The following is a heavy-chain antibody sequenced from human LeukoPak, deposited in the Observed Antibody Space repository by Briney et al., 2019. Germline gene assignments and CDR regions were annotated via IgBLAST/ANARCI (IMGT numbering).Heavy chain of an antibody. CDR3: AQACRALTSGWYDLFHP. V-gene: IGHV3-23*01. CDR2: NSGRHAST. D-gene: IGHD6-19*01. Sequence: GGSLRLSCAASGFTFSGYAMSWVGRAQGKGLEWVSANSGRHASTYSADSVKGRFTISRDNSKNTLYLQLSSLRAEDTAVYYCAQACRALTSGWYDLFHPCGQGTLLTVSS. J-gene: IGHJ5*02. CDR1: GFTFSGYA.